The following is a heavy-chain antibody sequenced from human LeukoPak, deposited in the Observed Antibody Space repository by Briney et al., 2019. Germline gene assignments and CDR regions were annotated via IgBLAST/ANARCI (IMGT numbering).Heavy chain of an antibody. V-gene: IGHV1-18*01. CDR1: GYTFTSYG. CDR3: ARDSYHGDYGGDAFDI. D-gene: IGHD4-17*01. CDR2: ISGYNGHT. Sequence: ASVTVSCKASGYTFTSYGISWVRQAPRHRLEWMGWISGYNGHTNYAQKLQGRVTMTTHTSTSTAYMELRSLRSDQTSVYYCARDSYHGDYGGDAFDIWGQGTMGTVSS. J-gene: IGHJ3*02.